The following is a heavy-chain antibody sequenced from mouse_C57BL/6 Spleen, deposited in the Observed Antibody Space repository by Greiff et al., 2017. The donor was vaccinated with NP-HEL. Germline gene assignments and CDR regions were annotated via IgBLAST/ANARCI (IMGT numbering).Heavy chain of an antibody. CDR3: ARMDYFDV. Sequence: VQLQQPGAELVRPGSSVKLSCKASGYTFTSYWMDWVKQRPGQGLEWIGNIYPSDSETHYNQKFKDKATLTVDKSSSTAYMQLSSLTSEDSAVYYCARMDYFDVWGTGTTVTVSS. V-gene: IGHV1-61*01. J-gene: IGHJ1*03. CDR2: IYPSDSET. CDR1: GYTFTSYW.